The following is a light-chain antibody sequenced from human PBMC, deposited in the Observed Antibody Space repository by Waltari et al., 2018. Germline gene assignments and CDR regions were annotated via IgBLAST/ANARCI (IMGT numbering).Light chain of an antibody. CDR3: QQTYSTPYT. CDR1: QSISSY. CDR2: TTS. V-gene: IGKV1-39*01. J-gene: IGKJ2*01. Sequence: DIQMTQSPSSLSASVGDRVTITCRASQSISSYLNWFHQKPGKAPNPLIYTTSSLQSGVPSRFSGSGSGTDFTLTISSLQPEDFATFYCQQTYSTPYTFGQGTKLEIK.